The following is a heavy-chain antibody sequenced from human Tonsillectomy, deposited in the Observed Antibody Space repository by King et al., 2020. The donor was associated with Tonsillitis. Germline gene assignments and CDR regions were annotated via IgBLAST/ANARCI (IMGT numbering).Heavy chain of an antibody. D-gene: IGHD3-10*01. CDR3: ASGYYYGSGSYYFAY. V-gene: IGHV1-69*09. CDR2: IIPILGIA. CDR1: GGTFSSYA. Sequence: VQLVQSGAEVKKPGSSVKVSCKASGGTFSSYAISWVRQAPGQGLEWMGRIIPILGIANYAQKFQGRVTFTADKSTSTAYMELSSLRSEDTAVYYCASGYYYGSGSYYFAYWGQGTLVTVSS. J-gene: IGHJ4*02.